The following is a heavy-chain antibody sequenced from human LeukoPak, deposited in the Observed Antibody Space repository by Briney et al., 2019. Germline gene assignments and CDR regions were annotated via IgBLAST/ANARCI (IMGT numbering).Heavy chain of an antibody. J-gene: IGHJ5*02. CDR1: GGSFSGSY. CDR3: VREVYRKGYGDYGGFDP. CDR2: INHSGST. D-gene: IGHD4-17*01. V-gene: IGHV4-34*01. Sequence: SETLSLTCAVYGGSFSGSYWSWIRQPPGKRLEWIGEINHSGSTNYDSSLESRVTISVDTSKNQFSLKLSSVTVADTAVYYCVREVYRKGYGDYGGFDPWGQGTLVAVSS.